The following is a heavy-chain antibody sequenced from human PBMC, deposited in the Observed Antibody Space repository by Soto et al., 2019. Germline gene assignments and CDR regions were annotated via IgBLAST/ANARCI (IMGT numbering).Heavy chain of an antibody. J-gene: IGHJ4*02. Sequence: QVQLVQSGAEVKKPGASVKVSCKASGYTFTSYDINWVRQATGQGLEWMGWMNPNSGNTGYAQKFQGRVTMTKNTSISTADMELSSLRSEDTAVYYCATDSSGWRGGIHDDYWGQGTLVTVSS. CDR3: ATDSSGWRGGIHDDY. D-gene: IGHD6-19*01. V-gene: IGHV1-8*01. CDR1: GYTFTSYD. CDR2: MNPNSGNT.